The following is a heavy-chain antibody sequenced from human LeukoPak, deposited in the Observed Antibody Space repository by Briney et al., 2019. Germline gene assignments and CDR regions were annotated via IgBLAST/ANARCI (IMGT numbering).Heavy chain of an antibody. V-gene: IGHV3-30-3*01. CDR1: GFTFSSYA. CDR3: ARGSSGPTIDY. D-gene: IGHD3-22*01. Sequence: PGGSLRLSCAASGFTFSSYAMHWVRQAPGKGLEWVAVISYDGSNKYYADSVKGRFTISRDNSKNTLYLQMNSLRAEDTAVYYCARGSSGPTIDYWGQGTLVTVSS. CDR2: ISYDGSNK. J-gene: IGHJ4*02.